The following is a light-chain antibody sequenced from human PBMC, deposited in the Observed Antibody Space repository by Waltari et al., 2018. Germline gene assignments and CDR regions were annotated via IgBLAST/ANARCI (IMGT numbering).Light chain of an antibody. Sequence: QSVLTQPPSVSGAPGQGVTIPCPGSSSTIGADSGVHRYQQLPGTAPKLLIYGNTNRPSGVPDRFSGSKSGTSASLAITGLQAEDEADYYCQSYDNSLSGSWVFGGGTKLTVL. CDR1: SSTIGADSG. J-gene: IGLJ2*01. V-gene: IGLV1-40*01. CDR3: QSYDNSLSGSWV. CDR2: GNT.